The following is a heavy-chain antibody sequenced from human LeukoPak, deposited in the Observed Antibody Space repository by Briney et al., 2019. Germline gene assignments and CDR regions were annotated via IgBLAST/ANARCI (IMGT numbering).Heavy chain of an antibody. CDR1: GFTCNYS. CDR2: ISSSDSYM. CDR3: ARESGNGYGERFDI. V-gene: IGHV3-21*01. D-gene: IGHD3-10*01. J-gene: IGHJ3*02. Sequence: GGSLRLSCVGSGFTCNYSMNWVRQAPGKGLEWVSSISSSDSYMFYADSVQGRFTISRDSAKNSLYLQMNSLRADDTAVYYCARESGNGYGERFDIWGQGTMVTVSS.